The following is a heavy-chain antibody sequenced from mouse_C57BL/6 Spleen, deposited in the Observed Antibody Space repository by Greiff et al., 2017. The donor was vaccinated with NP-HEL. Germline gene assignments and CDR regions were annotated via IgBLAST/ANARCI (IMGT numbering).Heavy chain of an antibody. V-gene: IGHV5-12*01. CDR2: ISNGGGST. D-gene: IGHD1-1*01. CDR1: GFTFSDYY. CDR3: ARHGDYYGSSYGYFDV. J-gene: IGHJ1*03. Sequence: EVKLVESGGGLVQPGGSLKLSCAASGFTFSDYYMYWVRQTPEKRLEWVAYISNGGGSTYYPDTLKGRFTISRDNAKNTLYLQMSRLKSEDTAMYYCARHGDYYGSSYGYFDVWGTGTTVTVSS.